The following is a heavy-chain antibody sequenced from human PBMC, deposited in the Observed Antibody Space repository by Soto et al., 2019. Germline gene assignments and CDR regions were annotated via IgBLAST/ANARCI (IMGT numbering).Heavy chain of an antibody. Sequence: QVQLVESGGGVVQPGRSLRLSCAASGFTFSSYAMYWVRQAPGKGLEWVAVISYDGNNKYYADSVKGRFTISRDNSKXTMXXQXNSLRAEYTAVYYCARAGCDGGSCYTLVGLRYGMDVWGQGTTVTVSS. D-gene: IGHD2-15*01. CDR2: ISYDGNNK. CDR3: ARAGCDGGSCYTLVGLRYGMDV. V-gene: IGHV3-30-3*01. CDR1: GFTFSSYA. J-gene: IGHJ6*02.